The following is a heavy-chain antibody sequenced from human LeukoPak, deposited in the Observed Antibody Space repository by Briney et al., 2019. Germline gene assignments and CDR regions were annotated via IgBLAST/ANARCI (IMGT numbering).Heavy chain of an antibody. CDR1: GFTFCGYW. CDR3: ARTPLYRSGGNYFDY. V-gene: IGHV3-7*01. Sequence: GGSLRLSCAASGFTFCGYWMTWVRRAPGKGLEWVANIKEDGGEGYYVDSVKGRFTISRDNAKNSLYLQMSSLRAEDTAVYYCARTPLYRSGGNYFDYWGQGTLVTVSS. CDR2: IKEDGGEG. D-gene: IGHD2-15*01. J-gene: IGHJ4*02.